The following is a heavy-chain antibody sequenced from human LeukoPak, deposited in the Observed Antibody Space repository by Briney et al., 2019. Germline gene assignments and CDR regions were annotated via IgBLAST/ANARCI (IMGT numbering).Heavy chain of an antibody. D-gene: IGHD3-22*01. CDR3: ARGRRSAYYYDSSRYSAPNWFDP. CDR2: INHSGST. V-gene: IGHV4-39*07. Sequence: SQTLSPTCTVSGGSISSGSYYWSWIRQPPGKGLEWIGEINHSGSTNYNSSLKSRVTISVDTSKNQFSLKLSSVTAADTAVYYCARGRRSAYYYDSSRYSAPNWFDPWGQGTLVTVSS. CDR1: GGSISSGSYY. J-gene: IGHJ5*02.